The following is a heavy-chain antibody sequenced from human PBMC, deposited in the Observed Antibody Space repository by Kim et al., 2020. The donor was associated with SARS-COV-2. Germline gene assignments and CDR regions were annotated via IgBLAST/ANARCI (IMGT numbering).Heavy chain of an antibody. V-gene: IGHV4-34*01. Sequence: SETLSLTCAVYGGSFSGYYWSWIRQPPGKGLEWIGEINHSGSTNYNPSLKSRVTISVDTSKNQFSLKLSSVTAADTAVYYCARGQGEWGYDFGIEYCGQG. CDR1: GGSFSGYY. J-gene: IGHJ4*02. D-gene: IGHD3-3*01. CDR3: ARGQGEWGYDFGIEY. CDR2: INHSGST.